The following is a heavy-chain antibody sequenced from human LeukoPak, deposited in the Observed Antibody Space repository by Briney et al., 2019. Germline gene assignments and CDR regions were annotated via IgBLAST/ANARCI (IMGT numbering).Heavy chain of an antibody. CDR3: ARAGGRRAFDI. J-gene: IGHJ3*02. Sequence: SETLSLTCTVSGGSISSSSYYWGWIRQPPGKGLEWIGSIYYSGSTYYNPSPKSQVSISVDTSKNQFSLNLTSVTVADTAVYYCARAGGRRAFDIWGQGTMVTVSS. CDR2: IYYSGST. V-gene: IGHV4-39*07. CDR1: GGSISSSSYY. D-gene: IGHD3-16*01.